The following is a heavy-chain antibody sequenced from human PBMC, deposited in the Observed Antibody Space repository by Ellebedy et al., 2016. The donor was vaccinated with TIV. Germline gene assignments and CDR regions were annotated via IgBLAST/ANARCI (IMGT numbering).Heavy chain of an antibody. CDR3: ARDQLRCGGDCYSRPKYYFDH. D-gene: IGHD2-21*02. Sequence: PGGSLRLSCAASGFTFSSFAMTWVRQAPGKGLEWVAVILYDGSNKYYADSVKGRFPISRDNSKNTLDLQLNSLRAEETAVYYCARDQLRCGGDCYSRPKYYFDHWGQGTLVTVSS. J-gene: IGHJ4*02. CDR1: GFTFSSFA. V-gene: IGHV3-33*08. CDR2: ILYDGSNK.